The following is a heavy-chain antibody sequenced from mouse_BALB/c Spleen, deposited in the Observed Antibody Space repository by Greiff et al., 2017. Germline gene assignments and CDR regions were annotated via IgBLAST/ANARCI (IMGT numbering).Heavy chain of an antibody. D-gene: IGHD2-10*02. CDR2: IDPENGDT. CDR1: GFNIKDYY. CDR3: NAPPYGNYSSWFAY. J-gene: IGHJ3*01. V-gene: IGHV14-4*02. Sequence: EVKLQESGAELVRSGASVKLSCTASGFNIKDYYMHWVKQRPEQGLEWIGWIDPENGDTEYAPKFQGKATMTADTSSNTAYLQLSSLTSEDTAVYYCNAPPYGNYSSWFAYWGQGTLVTVSA.